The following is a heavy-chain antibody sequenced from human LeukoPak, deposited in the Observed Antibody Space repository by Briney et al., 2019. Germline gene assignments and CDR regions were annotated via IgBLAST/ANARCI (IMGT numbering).Heavy chain of an antibody. V-gene: IGHV3-30*02. Sequence: GGSLRLSCAASGFTFSGSGMHWVRQAPGKGLGWVTFIRYDGSNKYSTDSVKGRFTNSRDNSKNTLYLQMDSLRAEDTAVYYCARDYDFWSGYYSPTRGYFGYWGQGTLVTVSS. CDR3: ARDYDFWSGYYSPTRGYFGY. D-gene: IGHD3-3*01. CDR2: IRYDGSNK. CDR1: GFTFSGSG. J-gene: IGHJ4*02.